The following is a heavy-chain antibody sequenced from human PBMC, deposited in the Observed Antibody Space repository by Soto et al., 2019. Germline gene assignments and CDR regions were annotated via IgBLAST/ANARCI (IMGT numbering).Heavy chain of an antibody. J-gene: IGHJ6*02. CDR3: ARVSGDSYYGMDV. D-gene: IGHD2-15*01. Sequence: PVKVSCKESGSTLRRYGISWGRQAPGQGLEWMGGIIPIFGTANYAQKFQGRVTITADESTSTAYMELSSLRSEDTAVYYCARVSGDSYYGMDVWGQGTTVTVSS. V-gene: IGHV1-69*13. CDR1: GSTLRRYG. CDR2: IIPIFGTA.